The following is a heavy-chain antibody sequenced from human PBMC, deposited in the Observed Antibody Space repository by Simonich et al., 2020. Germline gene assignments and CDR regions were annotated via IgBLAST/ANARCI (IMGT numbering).Heavy chain of an antibody. CDR3: AREFRDYWYFDL. Sequence: QVQLQQWGAGLLKPSETLSLTCAVYGGSFSGYYWSWIRQPPGKGLAWIGEINHSGSTNYNPSLKSRVTISVDTSKNQFSLKLSSVTAADTALYYCAREFRDYWYFDLWARGTLVTVSS. CDR1: GGSFSGYY. V-gene: IGHV4-34*01. CDR2: INHSGST. D-gene: IGHD2-21*01. J-gene: IGHJ2*01.